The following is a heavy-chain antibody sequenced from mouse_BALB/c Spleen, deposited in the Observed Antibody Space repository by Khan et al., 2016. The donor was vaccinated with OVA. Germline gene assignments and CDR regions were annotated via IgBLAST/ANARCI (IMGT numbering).Heavy chain of an antibody. CDR3: ARRWAARATWDYFDY. Sequence: QVQLKQSGAELVRPGTSVKMSCKAAGYTFTNYWIGWVKQRPGHGLEWIGDTYPGGGYTNYNEKFKGKATLTADTSSSTAYMQLSGLTSEDSAIYYCARRWAARATWDYFDYWGQGTTLPVSS. CDR1: GYTFTNYW. J-gene: IGHJ2*01. CDR2: TYPGGGYT. D-gene: IGHD3-3*01. V-gene: IGHV1-63*02.